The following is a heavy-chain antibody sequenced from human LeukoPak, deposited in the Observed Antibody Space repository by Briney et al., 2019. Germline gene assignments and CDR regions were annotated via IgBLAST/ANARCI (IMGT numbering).Heavy chain of an antibody. Sequence: GGSLRLSCAASGFTFSSYAMHWVRQAPGKGLEWVAVISYDGSNKYYADSVKGRFAISRDNSKNTLYPQMNSLRAEDTAVYYCARESGRFPDLDYWGQGTLVTVSS. D-gene: IGHD3-3*01. CDR2: ISYDGSNK. J-gene: IGHJ4*02. CDR1: GFTFSSYA. CDR3: ARESGRFPDLDY. V-gene: IGHV3-30*11.